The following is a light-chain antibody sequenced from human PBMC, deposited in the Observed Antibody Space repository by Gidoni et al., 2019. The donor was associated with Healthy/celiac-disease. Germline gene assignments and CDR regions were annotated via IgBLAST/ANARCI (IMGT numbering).Light chain of an antibody. CDR2: GKN. CDR3: NSRDSSGNHLEV. J-gene: IGLJ2*01. Sequence: TCQGDSLRSYYASWYQQKPGQAPVLVIYGKNNRPSGIPDRFSGSSSGNTASLTITGAQAEDEADYYCNSRDSSGNHLEVFGGGTKLTVL. CDR1: SLRSYY. V-gene: IGLV3-19*01.